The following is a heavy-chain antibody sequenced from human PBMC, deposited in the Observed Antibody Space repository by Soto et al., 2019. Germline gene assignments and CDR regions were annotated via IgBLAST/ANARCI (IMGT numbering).Heavy chain of an antibody. D-gene: IGHD5-12*01. V-gene: IGHV3-74*01. CDR1: GFTFSSYW. CDR2: ITSDGTNT. J-gene: IGHJ4*02. Sequence: EVQLVQSGGGLVQPGGSLRLSCAASGFTFSSYWIHWVRQAPGKGLMIVSRITSDGTNTAYAASVKGRFTISRDNAKNMVYLQMNSLKAEDTAVYYCARDGGYGTPFDYWGQGTRVTVSS. CDR3: ARDGGYGTPFDY.